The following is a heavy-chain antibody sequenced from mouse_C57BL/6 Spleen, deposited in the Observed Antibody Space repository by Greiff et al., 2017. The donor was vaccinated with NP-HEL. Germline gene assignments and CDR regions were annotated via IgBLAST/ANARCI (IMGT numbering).Heavy chain of an antibody. CDR1: GYTFTSYW. D-gene: IGHD1-1*01. CDR2: IDPSDSET. J-gene: IGHJ1*03. V-gene: IGHV1-52*01. CDR3: AREDGPWWFDV. Sequence: QVQLQQPGAELVRPGSSVKLSCKASGYTFTSYWMHWVKQRPVQGLEWIGNIDPSDSETHYNQKFKDKATLTVDKSSSTAYMQLSSLTSEDSAVYYCAREDGPWWFDVWGKGTMVTVSA.